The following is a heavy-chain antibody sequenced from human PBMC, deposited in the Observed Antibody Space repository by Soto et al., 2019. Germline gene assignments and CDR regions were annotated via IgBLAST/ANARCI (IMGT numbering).Heavy chain of an antibody. CDR3: AHAYGGRSLY. D-gene: IGHD1-26*01. CDR2: IYWDDAK. Sequence: QITLKESGPTLAKPTQPLTLTCTFSGFSLSTSRVGVGWIRQPPGKALEWLAVIYWDDAKTYRPSLKSRLTISKDTSNIQVALTMTNLDPGDTATYYCAHAYGGRSLYWGQGTLVTVSS. J-gene: IGHJ4*02. V-gene: IGHV2-5*02. CDR1: GFSLSTSRVG.